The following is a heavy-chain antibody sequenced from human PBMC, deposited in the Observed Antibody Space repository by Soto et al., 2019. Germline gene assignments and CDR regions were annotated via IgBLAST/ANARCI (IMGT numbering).Heavy chain of an antibody. D-gene: IGHD6-13*01. CDR2: IKSKTDGGTT. J-gene: IGHJ6*02. CDR1: GFTFSNAW. V-gene: IGHV3-15*07. CDR3: TTDLWEHSSSWDNNYYYYGMDV. Sequence: GGSLSLSCAASGFTFSNAWMNWVRQAPGKGLEWVGRIKSKTDGGTTDYASPVKGRFTISRDDSKNTLYLQMNSLKTEDTAVYYCTTDLWEHSSSWDNNYYYYGMDVWGQGTTVTVCS.